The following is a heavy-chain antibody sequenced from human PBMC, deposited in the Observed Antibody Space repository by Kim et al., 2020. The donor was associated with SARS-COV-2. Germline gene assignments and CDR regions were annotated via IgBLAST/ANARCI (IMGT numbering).Heavy chain of an antibody. J-gene: IGHJ3*02. Sequence: SETLSLTCTVSGGSISSSSYYWGWIRQPPGKGLEWIGSIYYSGSTYYNPSLKSRVTISVDTSKNQFSLKLSSVTAADTAVYYCASSTFIGPLARRAFDIWGQGTMVTVSS. D-gene: IGHD2-15*01. CDR2: IYYSGST. V-gene: IGHV4-39*01. CDR3: ASSTFIGPLARRAFDI. CDR1: GGSISSSSYY.